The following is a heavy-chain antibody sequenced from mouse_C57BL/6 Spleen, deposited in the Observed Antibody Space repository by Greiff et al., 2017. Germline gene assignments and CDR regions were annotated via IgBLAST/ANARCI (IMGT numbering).Heavy chain of an antibody. CDR3: ARPRGSSQRAWFAY. CDR2: ISSGSSTI. V-gene: IGHV5-17*01. J-gene: IGHJ3*01. Sequence: EVQGVESGGGLVKPGGSLKLSCAASGFTFSDYGMHWVRQAPEKGLEWVAYISSGSSTIYYADTVKGRFPISRDNAKNTLFLQMTSLRSEDTAMYYCARPRGSSQRAWFAYWGQGTLVTVSA. D-gene: IGHD1-1*01. CDR1: GFTFSDYG.